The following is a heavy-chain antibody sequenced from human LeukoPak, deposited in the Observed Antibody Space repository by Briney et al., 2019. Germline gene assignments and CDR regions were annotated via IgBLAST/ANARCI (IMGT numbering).Heavy chain of an antibody. CDR1: GFTFSSYA. Sequence: AGGPLRLSCAASGFTFSSYAMSWVRQAPGKGLEWGSAISGSGGSTYYADSVKGRFTISRDNSKNTLYLQMNSLRAEDTAVYYCAKDLGDYVWGSHGYFDYWGQGTLVTVSS. D-gene: IGHD3-16*01. CDR2: ISGSGGST. J-gene: IGHJ4*02. CDR3: AKDLGDYVWGSHGYFDY. V-gene: IGHV3-23*01.